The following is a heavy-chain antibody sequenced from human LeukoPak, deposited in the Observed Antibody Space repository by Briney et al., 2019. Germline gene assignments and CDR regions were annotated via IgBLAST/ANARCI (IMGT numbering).Heavy chain of an antibody. Sequence: GGSLRLSCAASGFTFDDYTMHWVRQAPGKGLEWVSAISGSGYTTYYADSVKGRFTISRDNSENTLYLQMNSLRAEDTAVYYCAKSSGYGDYGYYYYYYMDVWGKGTTVTISS. CDR1: GFTFDDYT. CDR3: AKSSGYGDYGYYYYYYMDV. J-gene: IGHJ6*03. CDR2: ISGSGYTT. D-gene: IGHD4-17*01. V-gene: IGHV3-23*01.